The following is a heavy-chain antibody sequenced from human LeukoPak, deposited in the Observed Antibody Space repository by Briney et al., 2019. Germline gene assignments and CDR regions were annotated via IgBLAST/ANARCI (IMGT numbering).Heavy chain of an antibody. Sequence: GSLRLSCAASGFAFNTYAMHWVRQAPGQGLEWVANIKQDGSEKYYVDSVKGRFTISRDNAKNSLYLQMNSLRAEDTAVYYCAREGSTVTTEAYYYYYYGMDVWGQGTTVTVSS. V-gene: IGHV3-7*01. D-gene: IGHD4-17*01. CDR1: GFAFNTYA. CDR3: AREGSTVTTEAYYYYYYGMDV. CDR2: IKQDGSEK. J-gene: IGHJ6*02.